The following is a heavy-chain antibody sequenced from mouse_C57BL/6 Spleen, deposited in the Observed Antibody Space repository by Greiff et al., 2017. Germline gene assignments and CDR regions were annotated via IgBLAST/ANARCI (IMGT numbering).Heavy chain of an antibody. J-gene: IGHJ3*01. CDR1: GYTFTSYW. Sequence: QVHVKQPGAELVKPGASVKMSCKASGYTFTSYWINWVKQRPGQGLEWIGDINPGSGSTNYNEKFKSKATLTVDTSSSTAYMQLSSLTSEYSAVYYCARGGYGYAFAYWGQGTLVTVSA. V-gene: IGHV1-55*01. D-gene: IGHD2-2*01. CDR3: ARGGYGYAFAY. CDR2: INPGSGST.